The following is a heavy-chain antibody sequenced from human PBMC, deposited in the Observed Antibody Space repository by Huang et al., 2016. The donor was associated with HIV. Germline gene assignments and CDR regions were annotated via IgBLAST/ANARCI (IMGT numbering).Heavy chain of an antibody. CDR1: IFTFSTSA. CDR3: AKGSERSLTGPKYQYYFDY. CDR2: ISGSGSST. J-gene: IGHJ4*02. V-gene: IGHV3-23*01. Sequence: EVQLLESGGGLVQPGGSLRLSCAASIFTFSTSAMSWVRQAAGNGREGVSGISGSGSSTDYAGSVKGRFSISRDNSRNTLYLQMKSLRVEDTAIYYCAKGSERSLTGPKYQYYFDYWGQGTLVTVSS. D-gene: IGHD3-3*01.